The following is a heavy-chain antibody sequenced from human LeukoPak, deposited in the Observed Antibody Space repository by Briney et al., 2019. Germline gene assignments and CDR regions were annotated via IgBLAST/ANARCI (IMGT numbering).Heavy chain of an antibody. J-gene: IGHJ4*02. Sequence: SQTLSLTCTVSGGSISSGSYYWSWIRQPAVKGLEWIGRIYTSGSTNYNPSLKSRVTISVDTSKNQFSLKLSSVTAADTAVYYCARGVEWELVYYFDYWGQGTLVTVSS. CDR3: ARGVEWELVYYFDY. V-gene: IGHV4-61*02. CDR1: GGSISSGSYY. CDR2: IYTSGST. D-gene: IGHD1-26*01.